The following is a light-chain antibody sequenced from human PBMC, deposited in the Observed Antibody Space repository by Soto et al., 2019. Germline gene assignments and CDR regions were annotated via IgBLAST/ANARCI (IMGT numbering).Light chain of an antibody. CDR2: GAS. V-gene: IGKV3-20*01. J-gene: IGKJ2*01. CDR3: QQYGRSPF. Sequence: EIVLTQSPGPLYFSPGERATLSCRASQSVASRYSAWYQQKPGQAPRLLIYGASNRATVNPDRFSGIASGKDLTLNSSILEPEDLSLYYWQQYGRSPFVGQGTKLEIK. CDR1: QSVASRY.